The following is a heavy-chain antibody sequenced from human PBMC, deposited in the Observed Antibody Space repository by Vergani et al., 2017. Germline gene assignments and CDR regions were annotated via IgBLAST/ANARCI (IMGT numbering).Heavy chain of an antibody. Sequence: QVQLQESGPGLVKPSETLSLTCTVSGGSISSYYWSWIRQPAGKGLEWIGRIYTSGSTNYNPSLKSRVTMSVDTSKNQFSLKLSSVTAADTAVYYCARVAPDYNWNYLNYWGQGTLVTVSS. CDR3: ARVAPDYNWNYLNY. V-gene: IGHV4-4*07. J-gene: IGHJ4*02. D-gene: IGHD1-20*01. CDR2: IYTSGST. CDR1: GGSISSYY.